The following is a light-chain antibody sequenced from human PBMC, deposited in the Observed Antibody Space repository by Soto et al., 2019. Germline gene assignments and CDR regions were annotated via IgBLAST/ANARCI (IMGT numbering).Light chain of an antibody. CDR2: DAS. CDR3: QQYNSYLYS. V-gene: IGKV1-5*01. CDR1: QSISTW. J-gene: IGKJ2*03. Sequence: DIQMTQSPSTLSASVGDRVTITCRASQSISTWLAWYQQKPGKAPNLLIYDASSVESGVPPRFSGSGSATEFSLTLRSLRPDDFATYSCQQYNSYLYSFGQGNKMEIK.